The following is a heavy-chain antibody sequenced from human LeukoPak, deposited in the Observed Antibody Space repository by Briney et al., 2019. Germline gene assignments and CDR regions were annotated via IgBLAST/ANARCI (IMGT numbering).Heavy chain of an antibody. J-gene: IGHJ4*02. Sequence: SETLSLTCTLSGGSISSSSYYWGWIRQPPGKGLEWIGSIYYSGSTYYNPSLKSRVTISVDTSKNQFSLKLSSVTAADTAVYYCARGGYYDYWGQGTLVTVSS. V-gene: IGHV4-39*07. CDR1: GGSISSSSYY. CDR3: ARGGYYDY. D-gene: IGHD3-10*01. CDR2: IYYSGST.